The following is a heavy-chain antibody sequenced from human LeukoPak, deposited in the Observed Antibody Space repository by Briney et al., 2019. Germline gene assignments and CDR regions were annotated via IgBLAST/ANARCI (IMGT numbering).Heavy chain of an antibody. CDR3: AKDHEDILTGYYPPDY. CDR2: ISYDGSNK. J-gene: IGHJ4*02. V-gene: IGHV3-30*18. Sequence: GGSLPLSCAASGFTFRRYGMHWVRHAPAKGLAGVAVISYDGSNKYYADSVKGRFTISRDNSENTLYLQMYSLRAEDTAVYYCAKDHEDILTGYYPPDYWGQGTLVTVSS. CDR1: GFTFRRYG. D-gene: IGHD3-9*01.